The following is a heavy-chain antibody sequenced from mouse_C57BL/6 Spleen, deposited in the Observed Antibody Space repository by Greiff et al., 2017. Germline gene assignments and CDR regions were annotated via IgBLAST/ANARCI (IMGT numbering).Heavy chain of an antibody. CDR3: ASLYYDYDGRLAWFAY. D-gene: IGHD2-4*01. CDR1: GFSLTSYA. J-gene: IGHJ3*01. CDR2: IWTGGGT. V-gene: IGHV2-9-1*01. Sequence: VQLKESGPGLVAPSQSLSITCTVSGFSLTSYAISWVRQPPGKGLEWLGVIWTGGGTNYNSALKSRLSISKDNSKSQVFLKMNSLQTDDTARYYCASLYYDYDGRLAWFAYWGQGTLVTVSA.